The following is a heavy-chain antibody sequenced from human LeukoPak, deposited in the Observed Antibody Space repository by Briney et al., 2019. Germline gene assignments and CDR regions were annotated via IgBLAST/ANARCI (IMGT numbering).Heavy chain of an antibody. J-gene: IGHJ4*02. D-gene: IGHD4-17*01. CDR2: INPNSGDT. CDR1: GYTFTGYY. CDR3: ARGHTVTAFDY. V-gene: IGHV1-2*02. Sequence: ASVKVSCKASGYTFTGYYMHWVRQAPGQGLEWMGWINPNSGDTNSAQKFQGRVTMTRDTSISTAYMELSRLRSDDTAVYYCARGHTVTAFDYWGQGTLVTVSS.